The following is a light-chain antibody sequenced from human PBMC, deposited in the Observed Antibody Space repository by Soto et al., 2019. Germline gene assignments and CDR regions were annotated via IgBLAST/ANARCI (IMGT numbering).Light chain of an antibody. Sequence: DIVMTQSPLSLPVPPGEPASISCRSSQSLLHSNGYNYLDWYMQKQGQSPQLXSYLGSNRASGVPDRFSGSGSGTDFTLKISKLEAEDVGVYYCMQVRQTPFTFGQGTRLEIK. CDR1: QSLLHSNGYNY. J-gene: IGKJ5*01. CDR2: LGS. V-gene: IGKV2-28*01. CDR3: MQVRQTPFT.